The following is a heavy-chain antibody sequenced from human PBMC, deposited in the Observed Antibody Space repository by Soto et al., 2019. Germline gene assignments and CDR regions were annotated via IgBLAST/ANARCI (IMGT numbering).Heavy chain of an antibody. D-gene: IGHD4-17*01. V-gene: IGHV4-30-4*01. J-gene: IGHJ3*02. CDR2: IYNSGKT. Sequence: QVQLQESGPGLLKPSQTLSLTCTVSSGSISSGDYYWSWVRQPPGKGLEWIGYIYNSGKTYYNPSLKSRVIISVDTSKIQFPLKLNSVTAADTAVYYCARVMPTVTTFAFDIWGQGTMVTVSP. CDR3: ARVMPTVTTFAFDI. CDR1: SGSISSGDYY.